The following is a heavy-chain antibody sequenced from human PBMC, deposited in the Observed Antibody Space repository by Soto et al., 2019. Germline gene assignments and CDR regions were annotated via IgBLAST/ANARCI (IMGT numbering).Heavy chain of an antibody. CDR2: IKSIADGGTT. CDR3: HTPHGRNAFDI. V-gene: IGHV3-15*01. Sequence: GSLSLSCATSGFTFSNAWMAWVRQAPGKGLEWGGRIKSIADGGTTNYAAPVKGRFSISRHDSENTLYLQMNSLRVEDTGIYYCHTPHGRNAFDIWGPGTVVTVSS. J-gene: IGHJ3*02. CDR1: GFTFSNAW. D-gene: IGHD2-8*01.